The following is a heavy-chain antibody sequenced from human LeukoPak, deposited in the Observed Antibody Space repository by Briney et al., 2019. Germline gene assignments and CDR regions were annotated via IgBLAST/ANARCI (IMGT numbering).Heavy chain of an antibody. CDR2: INHSGST. V-gene: IGHV4-34*01. CDR3: ERDPLYSGSYAARNAFDI. D-gene: IGHD1-26*01. Sequence: PSETLSLTCAVYGGSFSGYYWSWIRQPPGKGLEWIGEINHSGSTNYNPSLKSRVTISVDTSKNQFSLKLSSVTAADTAVYYCERDPLYSGSYAARNAFDIWGQGTMVTVSS. CDR1: GGSFSGYY. J-gene: IGHJ3*02.